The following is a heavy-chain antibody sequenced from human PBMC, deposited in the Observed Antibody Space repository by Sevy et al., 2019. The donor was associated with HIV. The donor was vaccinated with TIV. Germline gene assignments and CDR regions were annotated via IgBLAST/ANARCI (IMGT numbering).Heavy chain of an antibody. CDR1: GFTFSSYA. D-gene: IGHD5-12*01. J-gene: IGHJ3*02. CDR2: ISSNGGST. V-gene: IGHV3-64*02. Sequence: GGSLRLSCAATGFTFSSYAMHWVRQAPGKGLEYVSAISSNGGSTYYADSVKGRFTISRDNSKNTLYLQMGSLRAEDMTVYYCARESMATDAFDIWGQGTMVTVSS. CDR3: ARESMATDAFDI.